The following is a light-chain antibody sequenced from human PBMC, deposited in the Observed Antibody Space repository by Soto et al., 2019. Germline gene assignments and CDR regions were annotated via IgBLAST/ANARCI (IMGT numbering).Light chain of an antibody. CDR1: SSDVGACNY. CDR3: SSYTTSSTLV. CDR2: DVT. J-gene: IGLJ3*02. Sequence: QSALTQPASVSGSPGQSITISCTGTSSDVGACNYVSWYQQLPDKAPKLMIYDVTYRPSGVSNRFSGSKSGNTASLTISGLQAEDEADYFCSSYTTSSTLVFGGGTKLTVL. V-gene: IGLV2-14*03.